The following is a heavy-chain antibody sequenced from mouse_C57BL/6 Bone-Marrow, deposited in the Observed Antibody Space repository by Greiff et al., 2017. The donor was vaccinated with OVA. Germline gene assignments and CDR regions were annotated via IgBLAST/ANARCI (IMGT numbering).Heavy chain of an antibody. Sequence: EVKLVESGPVLVKPGASVKMSCKASGYTFTDYYMNWVKQSHGKSLEWIGVINPYNGGTSYNQKFKGKATLTVDKSSSTAYMELNSLTSEDSAVYYCARDGPDYWGQGTTLTVSS. D-gene: IGHD1-2*01. V-gene: IGHV1-19*01. CDR3: ARDGPDY. J-gene: IGHJ2*01. CDR2: INPYNGGT. CDR1: GYTFTDYY.